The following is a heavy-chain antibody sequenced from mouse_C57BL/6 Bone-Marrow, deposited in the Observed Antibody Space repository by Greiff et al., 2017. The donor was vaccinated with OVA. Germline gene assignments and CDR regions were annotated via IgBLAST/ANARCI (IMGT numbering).Heavy chain of an antibody. J-gene: IGHJ4*01. CDR3: ARRRIYYYGSSYYYYAMDY. CDR2: IYPGSGST. CDR1: GYTFTSYW. Sequence: VQLQQPGAELVKPGASVKMSCKASGYTFTSYWITWVKQRPGQGLEWIGDIYPGSGSTNYNEKFKSKATLTVDTSSSTAYMQLSSLTSEDSAVYYCARRRIYYYGSSYYYYAMDYWGQGTSVTVSS. D-gene: IGHD1-1*01. V-gene: IGHV1-55*01.